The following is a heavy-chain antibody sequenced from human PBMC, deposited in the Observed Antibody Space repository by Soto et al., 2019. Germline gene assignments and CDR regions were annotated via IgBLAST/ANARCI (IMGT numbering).Heavy chain of an antibody. CDR1: GDFMSDYY. J-gene: IGHJ3*02. CDR3: ARDQSGAADI. Sequence: QVQLQESGPGLVEPSETLSLTCSVSGDFMSDYYWRWNRQSAEKGVEWVGRISAKGTITYISSLKIRLTLSVHTSNNQSSLSLKFVTAADTAAYFCARDQSGAADIWGQGTLVTVS. V-gene: IGHV4-4*07. CDR2: ISAKGTI. D-gene: IGHD7-27*01.